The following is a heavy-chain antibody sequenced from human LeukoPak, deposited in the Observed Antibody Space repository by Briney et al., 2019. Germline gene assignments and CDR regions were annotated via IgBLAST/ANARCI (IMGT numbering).Heavy chain of an antibody. V-gene: IGHV3-48*03. Sequence: GGSLRLSCAASGFTFSSYEMNWVRQAPGKGLEWVSYISSSGSTIYYADSVKGRFTISRDNAKKSLYLHMNSLRAEDNGVYYCARDGSGWYDYFEYWGQGTLVTVSS. CDR1: GFTFSSYE. D-gene: IGHD6-19*01. CDR2: ISSSGSTI. J-gene: IGHJ4*02. CDR3: ARDGSGWYDYFEY.